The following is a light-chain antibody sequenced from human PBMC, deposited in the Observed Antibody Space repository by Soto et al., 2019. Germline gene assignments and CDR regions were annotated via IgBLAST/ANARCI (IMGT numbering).Light chain of an antibody. CDR1: QSIGDN. CDR3: QHSYSTPRT. CDR2: TAT. Sequence: DIQMTQSPSSLSASVGDIVTITCRASQSIGDNLNWYQQKPGKAPNVVIYTATRLQGGVPSRFSGSGSGTDFTLTISSLQPEDFATYYCQHSYSTPRTFGQGTKVEIK. J-gene: IGKJ1*01. V-gene: IGKV1-39*01.